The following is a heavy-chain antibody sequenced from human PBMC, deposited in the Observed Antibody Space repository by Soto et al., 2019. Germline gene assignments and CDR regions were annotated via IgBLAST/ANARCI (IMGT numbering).Heavy chain of an antibody. CDR2: ISAYNGNT. Sequence: ASVKVSCKASGYTFTSYGISWVRQAPGQGLEWMGWISAYNGNTNYAQKLQGRVTMTTDTSTSTAYMELRSLRSDDTAVYYCAMGVTGYYTYNWFDPWGQGSLGTVSS. D-gene: IGHD3-9*01. CDR1: GYTFTSYG. J-gene: IGHJ5*02. V-gene: IGHV1-18*04. CDR3: AMGVTGYYTYNWFDP.